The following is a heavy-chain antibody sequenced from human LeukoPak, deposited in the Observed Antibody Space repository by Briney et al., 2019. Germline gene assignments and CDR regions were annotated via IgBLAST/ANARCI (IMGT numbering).Heavy chain of an antibody. Sequence: SQTLSLTCTVSGDSISSGGYYWRWIRQPPGKGLEWVGHIYYSGSTYYNPSLNSRVTISVDRSQNQFSLQLSSVTAADTAVYYCARDRPLGTAAAATAYFHHWGQGTLVTVSS. D-gene: IGHD6-13*01. CDR1: GDSISSGGYY. CDR3: ARDRPLGTAAAATAYFHH. V-gene: IGHV4-30-2*01. CDR2: IYYSGST. J-gene: IGHJ1*01.